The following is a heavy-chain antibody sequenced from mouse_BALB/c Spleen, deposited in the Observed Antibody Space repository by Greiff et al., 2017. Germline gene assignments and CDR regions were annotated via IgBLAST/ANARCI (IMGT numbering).Heavy chain of an antibody. J-gene: IGHJ3*01. CDR2: ISSGSSTI. Sequence: EVMLVESGGGLVQPGGSRKLSCAASGFTFSSFGMHWVRQAPEKGLEWVAYISSGSSTIYYADTVKGRFTISRDNPKNTLFLQMTSLRSEDTAMYYCAGAFAYWGQGTLVTVSA. CDR1: GFTFSSFG. V-gene: IGHV5-17*02. CDR3: AGAFAY.